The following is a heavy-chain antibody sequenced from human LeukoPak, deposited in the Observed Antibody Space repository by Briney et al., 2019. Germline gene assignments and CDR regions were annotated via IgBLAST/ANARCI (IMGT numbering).Heavy chain of an antibody. CDR3: PRDGIAAAGHYYYFDY. D-gene: IGHD6-13*01. CDR1: GDSVSSKSAA. Sequence: SQTLSLTCDISGDSVSSKSAAWNWIRQSPSRGLEWLGRTYYRSKWYNDYAVSVKSRITINPDTSKNQFSLQLNSVTPEDTAVYYCPRDGIAAAGHYYYFDYWGQGTLVTVSS. CDR2: TYYRSKWYN. J-gene: IGHJ4*02. V-gene: IGHV6-1*01.